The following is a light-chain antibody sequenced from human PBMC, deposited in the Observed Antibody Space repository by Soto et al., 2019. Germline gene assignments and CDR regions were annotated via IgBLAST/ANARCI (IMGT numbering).Light chain of an antibody. CDR1: KSISIW. V-gene: IGKV1-5*01. Sequence: RIIKSISIWLAWYQQKPGKAPKPLIYDASSLESGVPSRFSCSGSGTAFTLALRSLHPGCFAIHFCQGPCSAAGRVAGGTKVDIK. J-gene: IGKJ4*01. CDR3: QGPCSAAGR. CDR2: DAS.